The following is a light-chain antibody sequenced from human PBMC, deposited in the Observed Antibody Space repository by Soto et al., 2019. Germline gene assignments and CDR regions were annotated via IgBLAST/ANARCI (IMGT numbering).Light chain of an antibody. CDR2: DAS. CDR1: QDISNY. Sequence: DIQMTQSPSSLSASVGDRVTITCQASQDISNYLNWYQQKPGKAPKLLIYDASNLETGVPSRFSGSGSGTDFTFTISSLQPEDIATYYCHQQGTLGQGTKLEIE. CDR3: HQQGT. J-gene: IGKJ2*01. V-gene: IGKV1-33*01.